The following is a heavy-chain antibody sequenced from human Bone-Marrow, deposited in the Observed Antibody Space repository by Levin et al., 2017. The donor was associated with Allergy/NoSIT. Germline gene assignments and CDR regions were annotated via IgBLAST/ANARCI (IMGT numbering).Heavy chain of an antibody. CDR3: AKAPKTTAGDWKQFFPSFDY. D-gene: IGHD2-21*02. CDR2: INGGGEST. V-gene: IGHV3-23*01. Sequence: PGGSLRLSCAASEFTFSSYAMNWVRQAPGKGLEWISAINGGGESTYYADSVKGRFTISRDNSKNTLYLQMNNLRCEDAAVYYCAKAPKTTAGDWKQFFPSFDYWGPGTLVTVSS. CDR1: EFTFSSYA. J-gene: IGHJ4*02.